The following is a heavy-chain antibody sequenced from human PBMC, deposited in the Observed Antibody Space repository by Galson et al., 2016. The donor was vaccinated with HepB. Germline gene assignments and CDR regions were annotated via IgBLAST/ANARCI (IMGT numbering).Heavy chain of an antibody. Sequence: SLRLSCAASGFTFSSYSMNWVRQAPGKGLEWVSYISSSSSTIYYADSVKGRFTISRDNAKNSLYLQMNSLRDADTAVYYCARDGPGWVMATITILVYYYGMDVWGQATTVTVSS. CDR1: GFTFSSYS. CDR2: ISSSSSTI. V-gene: IGHV3-48*02. CDR3: ARDGPGWVMATITILVYYYGMDV. D-gene: IGHD5-24*01. J-gene: IGHJ6*02.